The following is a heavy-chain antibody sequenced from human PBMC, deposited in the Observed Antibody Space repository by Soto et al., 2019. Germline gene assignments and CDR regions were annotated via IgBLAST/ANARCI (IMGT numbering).Heavy chain of an antibody. CDR3: AGGPRYTSFAL. V-gene: IGHV4-34*01. J-gene: IGHJ2*01. CDR1: GGSSRAYH. CDR2: FSYSGSL. Sequence: LQQWGSGVLKPSDTLSLNCSVYGGSSRAYHWSWIRQSPGEGLECIGEFSYSGSLNYNPSLKTRVGVSLETSTDHFSLTMTSVTAADTGVYFRAGGPRYTSFALLGRGPLVSVS. D-gene: IGHD3-16*02.